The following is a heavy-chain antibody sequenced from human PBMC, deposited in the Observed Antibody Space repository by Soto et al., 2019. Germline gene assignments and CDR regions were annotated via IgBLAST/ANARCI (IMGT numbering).Heavy chain of an antibody. D-gene: IGHD6-13*01. CDR2: ITASGSFT. J-gene: IGHJ4*02. CDR1: GFTFNNFA. CDR3: VKDSSRWYYFDY. Sequence: EVQLLESGGALVQPGGSLRLACAASGFTFNNFAMNWVSQAPGKGLEWVSGITASGSFTYYAASVKGRFTISRDNRKNTLSLQIDSLRGEDTASYYCVKDSSRWYYFDYWGPGTLVTVSS. V-gene: IGHV3-23*01.